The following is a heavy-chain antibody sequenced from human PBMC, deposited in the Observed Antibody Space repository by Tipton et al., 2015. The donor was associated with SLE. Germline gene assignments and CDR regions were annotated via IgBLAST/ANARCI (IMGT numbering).Heavy chain of an antibody. CDR3: ARGVLWFGELSGSYAFDI. Sequence: SLRLSCAASGFTVSSNYMSWVRQAPGKGLEWVSVIYSGGSTYYADSVKGRFTISRDNSKNTLYLQMNSLRAEDTAVYYCARGVLWFGELSGSYAFDIWGQGTMVTVSS. CDR1: GFTVSSNY. D-gene: IGHD3-10*01. CDR2: IYSGGST. J-gene: IGHJ3*02. V-gene: IGHV3-66*02.